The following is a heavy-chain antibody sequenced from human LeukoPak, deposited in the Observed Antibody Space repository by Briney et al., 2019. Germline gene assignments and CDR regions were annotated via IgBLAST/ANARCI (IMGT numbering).Heavy chain of an antibody. J-gene: IGHJ6*03. V-gene: IGHV4-34*01. CDR2: INHSGST. CDR3: ARGRWAIFGVVKGYMDV. D-gene: IGHD3-3*01. CDR1: GGSFSGYY. Sequence: ASETLSLTCAVYGGSFSGYYWSWIRQPPGKGLEWIGEINHSGSTNYNPSLKSRVTISVDASKNQFSLKLSSVTAADTAVYYCARGRWAIFGVVKGYMDVWGKGTTVTVSS.